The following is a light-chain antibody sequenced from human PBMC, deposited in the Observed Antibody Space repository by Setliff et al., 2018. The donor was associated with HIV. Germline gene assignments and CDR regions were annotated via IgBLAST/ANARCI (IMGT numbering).Light chain of an antibody. V-gene: IGLV2-14*01. J-gene: IGLJ1*01. CDR1: SSDIGRGDL. CDR2: AVS. Sequence: QSVLTQPASVSGSPGQSITISCTGTSSDIGRGDLVSWYQQHPGKAPKVMIFAVSNRPSGVSDRFSGSKSGNTASLTISGLRAEDEADYYCSSYAAIPLYVFGTGTKVTVL. CDR3: SSYAAIPLYV.